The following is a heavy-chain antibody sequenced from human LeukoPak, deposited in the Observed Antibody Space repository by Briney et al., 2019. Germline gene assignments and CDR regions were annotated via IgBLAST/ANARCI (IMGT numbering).Heavy chain of an antibody. CDR3: ARDWDDSSGRLFDY. V-gene: IGHV4-61*02. J-gene: IGHJ4*02. Sequence: SETLSLTCTVSGGSISSGSYYWSWIRQPAGKGQEWIGRIYTSGSTNYNPSLKSRVTISVDTSKNQFSLKLSSVTAADTAVYYCARDWDDSSGRLFDYWGQGTLVSVSS. D-gene: IGHD3-22*01. CDR1: GGSISSGSYY. CDR2: IYTSGST.